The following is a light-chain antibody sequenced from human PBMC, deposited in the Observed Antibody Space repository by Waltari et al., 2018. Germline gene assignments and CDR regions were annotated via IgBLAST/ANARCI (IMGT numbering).Light chain of an antibody. J-gene: IGKJ2*01. Sequence: DIQMTQSPSSRSASVGDRVTITCRASQKIYTYLNWYQQKAGKAPNLLDPSVSTLQSGVPSRFSGSGSGTEFTLTISSLQPEDFATYFCQQSYNTPPMYTFGQGTKLELK. CDR2: SVS. V-gene: IGKV1-39*01. CDR3: QQSYNTPPMYT. CDR1: QKIYTY.